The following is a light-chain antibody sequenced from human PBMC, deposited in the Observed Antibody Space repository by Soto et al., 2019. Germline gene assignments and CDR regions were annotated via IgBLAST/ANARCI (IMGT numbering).Light chain of an antibody. CDR3: TSYTSTSTYV. CDR1: SSNIGGNP. CDR2: NNN. Sequence: QSVLTQPPSASGTPGQRVTISCSGSSSNIGGNPVNWYQQLPGTAPKLLIYNNNQRPSGVPDRFSGSKSGTSASLAISGLQSEDEADYYCTSYTSTSTYVFGTGTKVTVL. J-gene: IGLJ1*01. V-gene: IGLV1-44*01.